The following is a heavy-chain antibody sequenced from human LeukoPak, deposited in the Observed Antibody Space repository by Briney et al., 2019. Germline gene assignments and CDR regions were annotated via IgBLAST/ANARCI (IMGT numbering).Heavy chain of an antibody. CDR1: GFTFSSYA. V-gene: IGHV3-23*01. CDR2: ISGSGGST. D-gene: IGHD2-2*02. J-gene: IGHJ6*02. CDR3: ARYIVVVPAAIRDLPSPYYYYGMDV. Sequence: GVLRLSCAASGFTFSSYAMSWVRQAPGKGLEWVSAISGSGGSTYYADSVKGRFTISRGNSKNTLYLQMNSLRAEDTAVYYCARYIVVVPAAIRDLPSPYYYYGMDVWGQGTTVTVSS.